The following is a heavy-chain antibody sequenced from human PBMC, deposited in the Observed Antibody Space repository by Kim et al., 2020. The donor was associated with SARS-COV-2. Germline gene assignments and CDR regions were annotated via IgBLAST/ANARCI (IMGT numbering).Heavy chain of an antibody. CDR2: VFSSGNT. Sequence: SETLSLTCTVSGGSISDYYWGWIRQPPGKGLEWLGYVFSSGNTKYNPSSKSRVTISVDISKNQFSLSLNSVTAADTAQYYCARELHYYDTSGPVFDYWG. D-gene: IGHD3-22*01. J-gene: IGHJ4*01. CDR3: ARELHYYDTSGPVFDY. V-gene: IGHV4-59*01. CDR1: GGSISDYY.